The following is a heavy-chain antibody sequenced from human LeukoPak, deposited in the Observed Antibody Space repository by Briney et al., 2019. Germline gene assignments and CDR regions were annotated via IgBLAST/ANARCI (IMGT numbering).Heavy chain of an antibody. J-gene: IGHJ4*02. CDR1: GFTFSSYW. D-gene: IGHD3-22*01. V-gene: IGHV3-7*01. CDR2: MKQDGIEK. Sequence: PGGSLRLSWAASGFTFSSYWMSWVSQAPGKGLEWVANMKQDGIEKYYVDSLKGRFTISRDNAKNSLYLQMNSLRAEDTAVYYCARDSVHGYYDSSGYSTLFDYWGQGTLVTVSS. CDR3: ARDSVHGYYDSSGYSTLFDY.